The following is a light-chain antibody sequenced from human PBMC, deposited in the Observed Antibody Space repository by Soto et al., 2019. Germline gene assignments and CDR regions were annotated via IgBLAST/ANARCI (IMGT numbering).Light chain of an antibody. CDR3: QQAYSFPIT. CDR2: KAS. Sequence: DIQMTQSPSTLSASVGDRVTITCRASQSIITSLAWYQKKPGKAPKLLIYKASSLQSGVPARFSGSGSGTDFNLSINRLQTEDFATYYCQQAYSFPITFGQGTRVEIK. CDR1: QSIITS. V-gene: IGKV1-5*03. J-gene: IGKJ5*01.